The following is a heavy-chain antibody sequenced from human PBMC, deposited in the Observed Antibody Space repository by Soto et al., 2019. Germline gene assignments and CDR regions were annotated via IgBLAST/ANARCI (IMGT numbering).Heavy chain of an antibody. D-gene: IGHD2-21*02. CDR3: ARKNGVTSSATVFNS. CDR2: IIPILDIA. V-gene: IGHV1-69*02. J-gene: IGHJ4*02. CDR1: GGTFSSYT. Sequence: GASVKVSCKASGGTFSSYTISWVRQAPGQGLEWMGRIIPILDIANYAQKFQGRVTITADKSTNTAYMELSSLRSEDTAIYYCARKNGVTSSATVFNSWGQGTLVTVSS.